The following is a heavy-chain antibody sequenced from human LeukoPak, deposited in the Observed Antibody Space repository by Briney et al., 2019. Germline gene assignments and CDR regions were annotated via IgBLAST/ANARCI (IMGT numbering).Heavy chain of an antibody. CDR1: GGSISSYY. V-gene: IGHV4-59*01. Sequence: SGTLSLTCTVSGGSISSYYWGWIRQPPGKGLEWIGYIYYSGSTNYNPSLKSRVTISVDTSKNQFSLKLSSVNAADTAVYYCARGSIAVAGTQGPLFDYWGQGTLVTVSS. J-gene: IGHJ4*02. D-gene: IGHD6-19*01. CDR2: IYYSGST. CDR3: ARGSIAVAGTQGPLFDY.